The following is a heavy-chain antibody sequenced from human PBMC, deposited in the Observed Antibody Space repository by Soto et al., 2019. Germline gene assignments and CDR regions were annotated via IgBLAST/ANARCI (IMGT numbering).Heavy chain of an antibody. D-gene: IGHD3-3*01. CDR1: RFTFSSYA. V-gene: IGHV3-11*01. CDR2: ISSSGSTI. CDR3: ARDRYNARNYDFWSGSQAYYYYGMDV. Sequence: PGGSLRLSCAASRFTFSSYAMSWIRQAPGKGLEWVSYISSSGSTIYYADSVKGRFTISRDNAKNSLYLQMNSLRAEDTAVYYCARDRYNARNYDFWSGSQAYYYYGMDVWGQGTTVTVSS. J-gene: IGHJ6*02.